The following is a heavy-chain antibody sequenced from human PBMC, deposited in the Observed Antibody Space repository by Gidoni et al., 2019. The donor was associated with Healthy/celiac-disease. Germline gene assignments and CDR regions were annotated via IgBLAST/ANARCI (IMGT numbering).Heavy chain of an antibody. CDR2: ISSSSSYI. J-gene: IGHJ4*02. CDR3: ASTYYDFWSGYYTEDY. V-gene: IGHV3-21*01. CDR1: GFTFSSYS. D-gene: IGHD3-3*01. Sequence: EVQLVESGGGLVKPGGSLRLSCAASGFTFSSYSMNWVRQAPGKGLEWVSSISSSSSYIYYADSVKGRFTISRDNAKNLLYLQMNSLRAEDTAVYYCASTYYDFWSGYYTEDYWGQGTLVTVSS.